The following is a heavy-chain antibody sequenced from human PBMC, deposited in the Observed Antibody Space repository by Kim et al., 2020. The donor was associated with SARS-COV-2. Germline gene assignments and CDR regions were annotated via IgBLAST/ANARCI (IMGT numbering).Heavy chain of an antibody. J-gene: IGHJ4*02. CDR2: IWYDGSNK. CDR3: AKFPTADPYYGSGSYKDY. Sequence: GGSLRLSCAASGFTFSSYAMHWVRQAPGKGLEWVAVIWYDGSNKYYADSVKGRFTISRDNSKNTLYLQMNSLRAEDTAVYYCAKFPTADPYYGSGSYKDYWGQGTLVTVSS. D-gene: IGHD3-10*01. CDR1: GFTFSSYA. V-gene: IGHV3-33*06.